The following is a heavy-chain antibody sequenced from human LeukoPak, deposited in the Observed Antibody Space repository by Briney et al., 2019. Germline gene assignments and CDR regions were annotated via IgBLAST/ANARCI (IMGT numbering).Heavy chain of an antibody. CDR3: AKSFRRYSGQLYFDY. V-gene: IGHV3-30*18. D-gene: IGHD1-26*01. CDR2: ITYDGSNK. J-gene: IGHJ4*02. Sequence: GGSLRLSCAASGFTFSSYGMHWVRQAPGKGLEWVAVITYDGSNKYYADSVKGRFTISRDNSKNTLYLQMNSLRAEDTAVYYCAKSFRRYSGQLYFDYWGQGTLVTVSS. CDR1: GFTFSSYG.